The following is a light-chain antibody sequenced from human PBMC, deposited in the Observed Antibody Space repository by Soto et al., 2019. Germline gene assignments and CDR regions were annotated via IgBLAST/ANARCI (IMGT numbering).Light chain of an antibody. CDR2: EVN. Sequence: QSVLAQPASVSGSPRQSITISCTGASSDVGSYTYVSWYQQHPGKAPKLMIYEVNNRPSGVSNRFSGSKSGNTASLTISGLQAEDEADYYCSSYTGSSTLYVFGTGTKVTVL. CDR3: SSYTGSSTLYV. J-gene: IGLJ1*01. CDR1: SSDVGSYTY. V-gene: IGLV2-14*01.